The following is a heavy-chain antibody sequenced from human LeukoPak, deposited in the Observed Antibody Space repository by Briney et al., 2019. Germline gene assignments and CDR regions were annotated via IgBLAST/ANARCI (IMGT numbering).Heavy chain of an antibody. CDR2: ISAYNGNT. D-gene: IGHD3-9*01. CDR3: ARDYPLRCPTTDLTYYDILTGYPLRAFDI. CDR1: GYTFTSYG. J-gene: IGHJ3*02. Sequence: ASVTVSCKSSGYTFTSYGISWVRQAPGQGLEWMGWISAYNGNTNYSQKLQDRVTMTTDTSTTTTYMELRSLRSGDTAVYYCARDYPLRCPTTDLTYYDILTGYPLRAFDIWGQGTMVTVSS. V-gene: IGHV1-18*01.